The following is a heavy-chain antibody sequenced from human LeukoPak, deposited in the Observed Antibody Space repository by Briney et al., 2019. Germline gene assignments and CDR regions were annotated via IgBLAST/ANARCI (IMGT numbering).Heavy chain of an antibody. Sequence: GSLRLSCAASGFTFSSYWMNWVRQAPGKGLEWVANIKQDGSEKYYVDSVKGRFTISRDNAKNSLYLQMNSLRAEDTAAYYCARESYSSGYYYDYWGQGTLVTVSS. J-gene: IGHJ4*02. D-gene: IGHD3-22*01. CDR1: GFTFSSYW. CDR3: ARESYSSGYYYDY. V-gene: IGHV3-7*01. CDR2: IKQDGSEK.